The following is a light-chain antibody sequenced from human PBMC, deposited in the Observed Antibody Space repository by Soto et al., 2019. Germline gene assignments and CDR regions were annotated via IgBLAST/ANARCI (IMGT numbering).Light chain of an antibody. CDR3: AAWDDSLNGVI. Sequence: QSVLTQPPSASGAPGQRVSISCSGSGPNIGHNDVFWFQHVPGTAPKLLIYMTNQRPSGVPDRFSGFKSGTSASLVISGPRSEDESEYFCAAWDDSLNGVIFGGGTKLTVL. CDR2: MTN. V-gene: IGLV1-47*01. CDR1: GPNIGHND. J-gene: IGLJ2*01.